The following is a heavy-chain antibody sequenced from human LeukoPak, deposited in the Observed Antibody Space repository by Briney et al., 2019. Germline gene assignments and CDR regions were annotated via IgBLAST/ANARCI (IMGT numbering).Heavy chain of an antibody. J-gene: IGHJ4*02. CDR3: AKALFEGEFDY. D-gene: IGHD3-16*01. CDR2: ISWNSGYI. Sequence: GRSLRLSCAASGFTFDDYVMNWVWQAPGKGVEWVSSISWNSGYIAYADSVKGRFTISRDNAKNSLYLQMNNLRTEDTALYFCAKALFEGEFDYWGQGTQVTVSS. CDR1: GFTFDDYV. V-gene: IGHV3-9*01.